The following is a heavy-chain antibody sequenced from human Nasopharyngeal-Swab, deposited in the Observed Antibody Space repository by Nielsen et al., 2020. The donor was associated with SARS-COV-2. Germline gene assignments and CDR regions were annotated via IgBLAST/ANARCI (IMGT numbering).Heavy chain of an antibody. Sequence: GESLKISCAASGFTVSSNYMSWVRQAPGKGLEWVSVIYSGGSTYYADSVKGRFTISRDNSKNTLYLQMNSLRAEDTAVYYCARDRRGVYYYYGMDVWGQGTTVTVSS. CDR2: IYSGGST. CDR3: ARDRRGVYYYYGMDV. J-gene: IGHJ6*02. V-gene: IGHV3-53*01. CDR1: GFTVSSNY.